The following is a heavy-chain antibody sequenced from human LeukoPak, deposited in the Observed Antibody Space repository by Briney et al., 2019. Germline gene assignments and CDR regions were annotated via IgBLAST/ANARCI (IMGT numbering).Heavy chain of an antibody. V-gene: IGHV4-4*09. CDR3: ARQHYDILTGFRAFDY. Sequence: SETLSLTCTVSGGSISSYYWSWIRQPPGKGLAWIGYIYTSGSTNYNPSLKSRVTISVDTSKNQFSLKLSSVTAADTAVYYCARQHYDILTGFRAFDYWGQGTLVTVSS. J-gene: IGHJ4*02. CDR2: IYTSGST. D-gene: IGHD3-9*01. CDR1: GGSISSYY.